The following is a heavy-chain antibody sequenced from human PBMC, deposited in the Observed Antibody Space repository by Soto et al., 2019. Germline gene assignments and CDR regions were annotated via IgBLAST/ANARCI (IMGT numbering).Heavy chain of an antibody. CDR3: ARRYYDFWSGSRTAFDI. V-gene: IGHV3-53*01. CDR2: IYSGGST. Sequence: GGSLRLSCAASGFTVSSNYMSWVRQAPGKGLEWVSVIYSGGSTYYADSVKGRFTISRDNSKNTLYLQMNSLRAEDTAVYYCARRYYDFWSGSRTAFDIRGQGTMVTVSS. CDR1: GFTVSSNY. J-gene: IGHJ3*02. D-gene: IGHD3-3*01.